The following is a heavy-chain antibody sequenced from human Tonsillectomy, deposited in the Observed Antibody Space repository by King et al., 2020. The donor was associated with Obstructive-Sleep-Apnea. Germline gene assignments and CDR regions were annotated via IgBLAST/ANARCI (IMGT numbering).Heavy chain of an antibody. D-gene: IGHD6-6*01. CDR2: INHSGST. V-gene: IGHV4-34*01. J-gene: IGHJ5*02. CDR3: ARVGIAARRKHWFDP. CDR1: GGSFSGYY. Sequence: VQLQQWGAGLLKPSETLSLTCAVYGGSFSGYYWSWIRQPPGKGLEWIGEINHSGSTNYNPSLKSRVTISVDTSKNQFSLKLRSGTAADTAVYYCARVGIAARRKHWFDPWGQGTLVTVSS.